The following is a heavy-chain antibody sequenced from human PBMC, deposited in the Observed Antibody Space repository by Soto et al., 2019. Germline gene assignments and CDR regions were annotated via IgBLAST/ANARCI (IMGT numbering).Heavy chain of an antibody. Sequence: QVQLVESGGGVVQPGRSLRLSCAASGFTFSSYGMHWVRQAPGKGLEWVAVIWYDGSNKYYADAVKGRFTISRDNSTNTLYLQMNSLRAEDTAVYYCARDWAVVEMATQSPEYYCDYWGQGTLVTVSS. V-gene: IGHV3-33*01. CDR1: GFTFSSYG. D-gene: IGHD5-12*01. CDR2: IWYDGSNK. CDR3: ARDWAVVEMATQSPEYYCDY. J-gene: IGHJ4*02.